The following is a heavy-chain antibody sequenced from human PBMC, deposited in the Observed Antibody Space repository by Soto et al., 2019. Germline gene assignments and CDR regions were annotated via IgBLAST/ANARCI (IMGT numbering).Heavy chain of an antibody. J-gene: IGHJ4*02. CDR1: GYTFTSYD. D-gene: IGHD3-10*01. V-gene: IGHV1-8*01. Sequence: ASVKVSCKASGYTFTSYDINWVRQATGQGLEWMGWMNHNSGNTGYAQKFQGRVTMTRNTSISTAYMELSSLRSEETAVYYCARGGNYGSGSYYYPFDYWGQGTLVTVSS. CDR3: ARGGNYGSGSYYYPFDY. CDR2: MNHNSGNT.